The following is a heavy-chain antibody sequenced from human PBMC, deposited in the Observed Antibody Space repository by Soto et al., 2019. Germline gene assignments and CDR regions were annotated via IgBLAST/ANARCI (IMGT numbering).Heavy chain of an antibody. CDR1: GGSFSGYY. Sequence: PSETLSLTCAVYGGSFSGYYWSWIRQPPGKGLEWIGEINHSGSTNYNPSLKSRVTISVDTSKNQFSLKLSSVTAADTAVYYCARGTRSTTNNWFDPWGQGTLVTVSS. J-gene: IGHJ5*02. CDR3: ARGTRSTTNNWFDP. CDR2: INHSGST. D-gene: IGHD4-4*01. V-gene: IGHV4-34*01.